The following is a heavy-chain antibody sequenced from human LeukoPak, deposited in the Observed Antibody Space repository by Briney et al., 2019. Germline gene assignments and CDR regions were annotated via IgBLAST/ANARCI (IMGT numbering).Heavy chain of an antibody. J-gene: IGHJ4*02. Sequence: NPSETLSLTCNVSGGSLSNYYWSWIRQTPGKGLEWLGQINQSGRTNYNPSLKSRVTLSVDTSKNQFSLKLTSMTAADTAVYYCARVSSGDYVFTYWGQGTLVTVSS. CDR1: GGSLSNYY. V-gene: IGHV4-34*01. CDR2: INQSGRT. D-gene: IGHD4-17*01. CDR3: ARVSSGDYVFTY.